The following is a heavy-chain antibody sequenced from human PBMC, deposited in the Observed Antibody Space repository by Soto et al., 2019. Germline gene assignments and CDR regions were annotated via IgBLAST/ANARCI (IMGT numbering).Heavy chain of an antibody. V-gene: IGHV5-10-1*03. Sequence: EVQLVQSGAEVKKPGESLRISCKGSGYSFTSYWISWVRQMPGKGLEWMGRIDPSDSYTNYSPSFQGHVTISADKSISTAYLQWSSLKASDTAMYYCASLPPWGDFWSGYYFDYWGQGTLVTVSS. D-gene: IGHD3-3*01. CDR1: GYSFTSYW. J-gene: IGHJ4*02. CDR3: ASLPPWGDFWSGYYFDY. CDR2: IDPSDSYT.